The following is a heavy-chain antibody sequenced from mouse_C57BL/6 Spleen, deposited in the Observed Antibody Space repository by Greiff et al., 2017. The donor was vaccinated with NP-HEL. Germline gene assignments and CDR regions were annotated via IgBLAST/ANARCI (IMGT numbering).Heavy chain of an antibody. V-gene: IGHV1-54*01. CDR3: ARHTTGVPLRCAY. CDR1: GYAFTNYL. D-gene: IGHD1-1*01. CDR2: INPGSGGT. Sequence: QVQLQQSGAELVRPGTSVKVSCKASGYAFTNYLIEWVKQRPGQGLEWIGVINPGSGGTNYNEKFKGKATLTADKSSSTAYMQLSSLTSEDSAVYFCARHTTGVPLRCAYWGKGTLVTVSA. J-gene: IGHJ3*01.